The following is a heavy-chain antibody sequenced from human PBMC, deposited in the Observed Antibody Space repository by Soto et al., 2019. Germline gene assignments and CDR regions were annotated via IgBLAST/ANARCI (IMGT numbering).Heavy chain of an antibody. CDR3: YAVTTSSKTFDI. J-gene: IGHJ3*02. Sequence: QVQLVQSGAEVKKPGSSVKVSCKASGGTFSSYTISWVRQAPGQGLEWMGRIIPILRIANYAQKFQGRVTITEDKSTSTDYMELSSLRSEDTAVYYCYAVTTSSKTFDIWGQGTMVTVSS. CDR1: GGTFSSYT. CDR2: IIPILRIA. V-gene: IGHV1-69*02. D-gene: IGHD4-17*01.